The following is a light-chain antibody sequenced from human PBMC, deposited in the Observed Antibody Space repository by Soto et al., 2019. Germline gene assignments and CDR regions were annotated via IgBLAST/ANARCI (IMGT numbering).Light chain of an antibody. V-gene: IGKV1-27*01. CDR2: GAS. J-gene: IGKJ5*01. CDR3: QNYHLALGT. CDR1: QDIDTS. Sequence: DIQMTQSPSSLSASVGDKVTITCQASQDIDTSLNWYQQRPGKVPNLLIYGASTLHSGVPSRFRGSGSGTHFTLTISSLQPEDVATYYCQNYHLALGTFGQGTRLEIK.